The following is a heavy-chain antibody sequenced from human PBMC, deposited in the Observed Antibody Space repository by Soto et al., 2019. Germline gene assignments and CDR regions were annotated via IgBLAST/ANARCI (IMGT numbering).Heavy chain of an antibody. D-gene: IGHD2-2*01. J-gene: IGHJ6*02. CDR3: AGVSCSSTSCPDPYYYYGMDV. CDR2: IYYSGST. V-gene: IGHV4-30-4*01. Sequence: SETLSLTGTLSGGSISSGDNYWSWIRQPPGKGLEWIGYIYYSGSTYYNPSLKSRVTISVDTSKNQFSLKLSSVTAADTAVYYCAGVSCSSTSCPDPYYYYGMDVWGQGTTVTVSS. CDR1: GGSISSGDNY.